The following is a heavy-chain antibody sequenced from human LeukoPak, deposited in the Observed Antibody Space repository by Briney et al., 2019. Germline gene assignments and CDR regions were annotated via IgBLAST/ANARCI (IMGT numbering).Heavy chain of an antibody. D-gene: IGHD4-17*01. J-gene: IGHJ4*02. CDR2: IYWNNDN. Sequence: GPTLVNPTQTLTLTCTFSGFPLNTPGVGVGWIRQPPGKALEWLALIYWNNDNRYSPYLRSRLTISKDTSKSQVVLTMTKMDPVDTATYYCAHYGDYRFLYYFDDWGQGTLVTVSS. CDR3: AHYGDYRFLYYFDD. CDR1: GFPLNTPGVG. V-gene: IGHV2-5*01.